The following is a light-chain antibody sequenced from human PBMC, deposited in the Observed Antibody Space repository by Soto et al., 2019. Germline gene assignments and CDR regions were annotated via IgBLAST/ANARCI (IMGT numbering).Light chain of an antibody. V-gene: IGLV2-14*01. CDR3: SSFSTRSTLVV. Sequence: QSALTQPASVSGSPGQSITISCTGTSSDIGGYNYVSWYQQHPGKAPKLMIYEVSDRPSGVSNRFSGSRSGNTASLTISGLQAEDEAHYYCSSFSTRSTLVVFGGGTQLTVL. J-gene: IGLJ2*01. CDR1: SSDIGGYNY. CDR2: EVS.